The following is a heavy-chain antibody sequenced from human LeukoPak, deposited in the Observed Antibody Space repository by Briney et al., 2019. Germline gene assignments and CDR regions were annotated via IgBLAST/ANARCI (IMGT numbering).Heavy chain of an antibody. Sequence: ASVKVSCKASGYTFTGYYMHWVRQAPGQGLEWMGWINPNSGGTNYAQKFQGRVTMTRDTSISTAYMELSRLRSDDTAVYYCARDTGVAGPIYYFDYWGQGTLVTVSS. CDR2: INPNSGGT. V-gene: IGHV1-2*02. CDR3: ARDTGVAGPIYYFDY. D-gene: IGHD6-19*01. CDR1: GYTFTGYY. J-gene: IGHJ4*02.